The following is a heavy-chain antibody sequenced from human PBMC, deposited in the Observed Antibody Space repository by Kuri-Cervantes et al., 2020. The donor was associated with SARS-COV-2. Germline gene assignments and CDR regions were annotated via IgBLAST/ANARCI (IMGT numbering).Heavy chain of an antibody. V-gene: IGHV4-34*01. D-gene: IGHD6-13*01. CDR3: ARDQDSSPYYYGMDV. Sequence: LRLSCAVYGGSFSGYYWSWIRQPPGKGLECIGEINHSGSTDYNPSLKSRVTISVDTSKNQFSLKLSSVTAADTAVYYCARDQDSSPYYYGMDVWGQGTTVTVSS. CDR1: GGSFSGYY. J-gene: IGHJ6*02. CDR2: INHSGST.